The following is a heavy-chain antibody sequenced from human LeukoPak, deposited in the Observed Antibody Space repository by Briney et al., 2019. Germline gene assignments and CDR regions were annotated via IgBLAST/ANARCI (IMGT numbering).Heavy chain of an antibody. Sequence: PSETLSLTCTVSGGSISSSSYYWGWIRQPPGKGLEWIGSIYYSGSTNYNPSLKSRVTISVDTSKNQFSLKLSSVTAADTAVYYCARQVLDDYVWGSYRVFDYWAREPWSPSPQ. D-gene: IGHD3-16*02. CDR3: ARQVLDDYVWGSYRVFDY. J-gene: IGHJ4*02. CDR2: IYYSGST. CDR1: GGSISSSSYY. V-gene: IGHV4-39*01.